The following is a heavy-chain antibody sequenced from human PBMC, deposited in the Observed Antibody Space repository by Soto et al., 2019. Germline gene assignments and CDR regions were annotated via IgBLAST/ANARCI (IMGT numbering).Heavy chain of an antibody. CDR2: ISSSSSTI. CDR1: GFTFSSYS. J-gene: IGHJ4*02. CDR3: ARRSALTGSY. D-gene: IGHD3-9*01. Sequence: EVQLVESGGGLVQPGGSLRLSCAASGFTFSSYSMNWVRQAPGKGLEWVSYISSSSSTIYYADSVKGRFTISRDNAKNSLYLQMNSLRAEDTAVYYCARRSALTGSYWGQGTLVTVSS. V-gene: IGHV3-48*01.